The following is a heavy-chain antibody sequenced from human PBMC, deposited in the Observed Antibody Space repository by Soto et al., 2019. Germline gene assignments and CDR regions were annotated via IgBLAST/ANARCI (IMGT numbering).Heavy chain of an antibody. CDR1: GGSFSGYY. D-gene: IGHD3-16*01. CDR3: ARGLYDYIWARAFDI. J-gene: IGHJ3*02. CDR2: INHSGST. V-gene: IGHV4-34*01. Sequence: QVQLQQWGAGLLKPSETLSLTCAVYGGSFSGYYWSWIRQPPGKGLEWIGEINHSGSTNYNPSLKSRVTISVDTSKNQFSLKLSSVTAADTAVYYCARGLYDYIWARAFDIWGQGTMVTVSS.